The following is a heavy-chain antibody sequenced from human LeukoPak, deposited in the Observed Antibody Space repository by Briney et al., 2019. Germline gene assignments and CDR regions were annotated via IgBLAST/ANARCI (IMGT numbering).Heavy chain of an antibody. Sequence: ASVKVSCKASGYTFTGYYMHWVRQAPGQGLEWMGWINPNSGGTNYAQKFQGRVTMTRDTSISTAYMELSRLRSDDTAVYYCAKEEYCSSTSCYTVRDAFDIWGQGTMVTVSS. CDR3: AKEEYCSSTSCYTVRDAFDI. CDR2: INPNSGGT. CDR1: GYTFTGYY. J-gene: IGHJ3*02. D-gene: IGHD2-2*02. V-gene: IGHV1-2*02.